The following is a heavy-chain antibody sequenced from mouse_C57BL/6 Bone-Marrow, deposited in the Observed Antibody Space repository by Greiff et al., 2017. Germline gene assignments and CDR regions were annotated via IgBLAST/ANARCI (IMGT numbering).Heavy chain of an antibody. Sequence: EVQLVESGAGLVKPGGSLKLSCAASGFTFSSYAMSWVRQTPEKRLEWVAYISSGGDYIYYADTLKGRFTISRANARNTLYLQMSSLKSEDTAMYYCTRFITTVVAPYAMDYWGQGTSVTVSS. V-gene: IGHV5-9-1*02. CDR2: ISSGGDYI. D-gene: IGHD1-1*01. CDR3: TRFITTVVAPYAMDY. CDR1: GFTFSSYA. J-gene: IGHJ4*01.